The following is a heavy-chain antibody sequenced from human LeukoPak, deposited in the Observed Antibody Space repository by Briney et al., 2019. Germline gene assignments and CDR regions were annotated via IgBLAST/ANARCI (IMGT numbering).Heavy chain of an antibody. D-gene: IGHD5-24*01. CDR3: ARLKEMATLYYFDY. CDR2: IYYSGST. CDR1: GGSISSYY. V-gene: IGHV4-59*08. Sequence: PSETLSLTCTVSGGSISSYYWSWIRQPPGKGLEWIGYIYYSGSTNYNPSPKSRVTISVDTSKNQFSLKLSSVTAADTAVYYCARLKEMATLYYFDYWGQGTLVTVSS. J-gene: IGHJ4*02.